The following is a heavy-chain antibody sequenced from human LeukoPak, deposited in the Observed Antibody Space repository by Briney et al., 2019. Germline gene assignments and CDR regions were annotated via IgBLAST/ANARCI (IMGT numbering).Heavy chain of an antibody. Sequence: GGSLRLSCAASGFTFSNYGMHWVRQAPGKGLVWVSRINSDGSSIRNADSVKGRLTISRDNAKNTLYLQMNSLRAEDTAVYYCARGSSTSYYYYGMDVWGQGTTVTVSS. CDR1: GFTFSNYG. V-gene: IGHV3-74*01. CDR3: ARGSSTSYYYYGMDV. D-gene: IGHD2-2*01. CDR2: INSDGSSI. J-gene: IGHJ6*02.